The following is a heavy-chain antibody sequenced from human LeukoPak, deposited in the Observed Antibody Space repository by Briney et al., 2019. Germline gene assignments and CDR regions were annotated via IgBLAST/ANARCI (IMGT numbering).Heavy chain of an antibody. CDR2: IYSGGST. J-gene: IGHJ4*02. CDR1: GFTFKDYW. V-gene: IGHV3-66*01. CDR3: ARERYSSGWYDILDY. Sequence: PGGSLRLSCAASGFTFKDYWMSWVRQAPGKGLEWVSVIYSGGSTYYADSVKGRFTISRDNSKNTLYLQMNSLRAEDTAVYYCARERYSSGWYDILDYWGQGTLVTVSS. D-gene: IGHD6-19*01.